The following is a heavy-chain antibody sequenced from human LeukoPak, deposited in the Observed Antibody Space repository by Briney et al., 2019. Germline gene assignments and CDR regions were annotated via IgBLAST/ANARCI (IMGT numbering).Heavy chain of an antibody. CDR2: IAYDGGEK. D-gene: IGHD5-18*01. Sequence: GGSLRLSCAASGFTFSNYVMHWVRQAPGRGLEWVALIAYDGGEKYYADSVKGRFTISRDNSKNTLYLQMNSLRAEDTAMFYCARARGDSSPASRYFDYWGQGALVTVSS. V-gene: IGHV3-30-3*01. J-gene: IGHJ4*02. CDR3: ARARGDSSPASRYFDY. CDR1: GFTFSNYV.